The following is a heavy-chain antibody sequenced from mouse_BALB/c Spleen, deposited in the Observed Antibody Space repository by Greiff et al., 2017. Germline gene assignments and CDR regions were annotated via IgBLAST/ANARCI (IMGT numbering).Heavy chain of an antibody. Sequence: VHVKQSGPELVKPGASVKMSCKASGYTFTSYVMHWVKQKPGQGLEWIGYINPYNDGTKYNEKFKGKATLTSDKSSSTAYMELSSLTSEDSAVYYCARRSSYFYYFDYWGQGTTLTVSS. V-gene: IGHV1-14*01. CDR3: ARRSSYFYYFDY. J-gene: IGHJ2*01. D-gene: IGHD1-1*01. CDR1: GYTFTSYV. CDR2: INPYNDGT.